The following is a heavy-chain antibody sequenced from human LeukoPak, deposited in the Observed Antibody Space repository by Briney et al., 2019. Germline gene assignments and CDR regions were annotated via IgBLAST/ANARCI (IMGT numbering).Heavy chain of an antibody. D-gene: IGHD3-10*01. J-gene: IGHJ5*02. V-gene: IGHV4-34*01. CDR3: ARGPDSGSHFAWFDP. CDR2: VNHSGST. Sequence: SETLSLTCAVYGGSFSGFYWSWVRQPPGKGLEWIGEVNHSGSTHYNPSFKSRVTILVDTSRNQFSLKLTSVTAADTAVYYCARGPDSGSHFAWFDPWGQGTLVTVSS. CDR1: GGSFSGFY.